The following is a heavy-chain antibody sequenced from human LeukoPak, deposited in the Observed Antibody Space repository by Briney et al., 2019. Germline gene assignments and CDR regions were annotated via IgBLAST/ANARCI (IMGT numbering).Heavy chain of an antibody. V-gene: IGHV3-74*01. CDR3: ARVIGDYGIYYYYYMDV. CDR2: INSDGSST. CDR1: GFTFSSYW. Sequence: GGSLRLSCAASGFTFSSYWMHWVRQAPGKGLVWVSRINSDGSSTSYADSVKGQFTISRDNAKNTLYLQMNSLRAEDTAVYYCARVIGDYGIYYYYYMDVWGKGTTVTVSS. J-gene: IGHJ6*03. D-gene: IGHD4-17*01.